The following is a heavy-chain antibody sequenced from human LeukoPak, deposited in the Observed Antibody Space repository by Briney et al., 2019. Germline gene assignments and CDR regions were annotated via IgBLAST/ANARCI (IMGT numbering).Heavy chain of an antibody. CDR2: INYSGST. CDR1: GGSVSSTTYF. D-gene: IGHD3-10*01. CDR3: ARYVVYGSGKYYFDY. J-gene: IGHJ4*02. Sequence: SETLSLTCTVSGGSVSSTTYFGSWIRQPPGKGLEWIASINYSGSTYYNPSLKSRVTISVDTSENQFSLKLSSVTAADTAVYYCARYVVYGSGKYYFDYWGQGTLVTVSS. V-gene: IGHV4-39*01.